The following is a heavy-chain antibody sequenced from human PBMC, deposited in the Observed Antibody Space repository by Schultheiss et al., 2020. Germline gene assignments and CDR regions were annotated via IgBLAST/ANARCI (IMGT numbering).Heavy chain of an antibody. CDR3: ARDSEQQLVYYFDY. V-gene: IGHV3-30-3*01. CDR2: ISYDGSNK. D-gene: IGHD6-13*01. J-gene: IGHJ4*02. Sequence: GESLKISCAASGFTFSSYEMNWVRQAPGKGLEWVAVISYDGSNKYYADSVKGRFTISRDNSKNTLYLQMNSLRAEDTAVYYCARDSEQQLVYYFDYWGQGTLVTVSS. CDR1: GFTFSSYE.